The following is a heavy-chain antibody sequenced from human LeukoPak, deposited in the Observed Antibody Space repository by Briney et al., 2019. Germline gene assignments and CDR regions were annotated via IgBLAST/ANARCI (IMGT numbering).Heavy chain of an antibody. CDR1: GYSLTELS. J-gene: IGHJ4*02. CDR2: FDPRNGGT. V-gene: IGHV1-24*01. D-gene: IGHD2-15*01. Sequence: ASVRVSCKVSGYSLTELSMHWVRQAPGKGLEWMGGFDPRNGGTYFAQNFQGRVTLTEGTSTDTSSMELRSLKSDDTAVHYCTTSGRQFCSPSSCYMPFDYWGQGSLVTVSS. CDR3: TTSGRQFCSPSSCYMPFDY.